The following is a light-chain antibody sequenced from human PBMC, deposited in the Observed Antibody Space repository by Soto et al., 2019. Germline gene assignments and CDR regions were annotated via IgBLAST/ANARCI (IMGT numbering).Light chain of an antibody. J-gene: IGKJ4*01. CDR3: QQYVGGSPVT. CDR1: QSVSGNA. V-gene: IGKV3-20*01. CDR2: GAS. Sequence: EIVLTQSPDILSLSPGERATLSCRASQSVSGNALAWYQHKTGQPPRLLVYGASKRVFGLPDRFSGSGSGTDFTLSISRLQPEDFAFYFCQQYVGGSPVTFGGGTNLEI.